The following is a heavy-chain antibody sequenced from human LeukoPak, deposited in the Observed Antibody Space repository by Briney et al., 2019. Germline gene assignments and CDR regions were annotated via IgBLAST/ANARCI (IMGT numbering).Heavy chain of an antibody. Sequence: KVSCKASGYTFTSYWIGWVRQMPGKGLEWMGIIYPGDSDTRYSPSFQGQVTISADKSISTAYLQWSSLKASDTAMYYCARPYYYDSGAYYFDYWGQGTLVTVSS. J-gene: IGHJ4*02. CDR2: IYPGDSDT. V-gene: IGHV5-51*01. D-gene: IGHD3-10*01. CDR3: ARPYYYDSGAYYFDY. CDR1: GYTFTSYW.